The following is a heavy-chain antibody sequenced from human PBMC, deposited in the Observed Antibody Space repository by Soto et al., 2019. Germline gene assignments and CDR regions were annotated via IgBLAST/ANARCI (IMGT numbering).Heavy chain of an antibody. CDR2: TYCSGST. V-gene: IGHV4-59*01. J-gene: IGHJ4*02. D-gene: IGHD4-17*01. Sequence: PSETLSLTCTFSCGSIVPYYWNWIRQPPGKALEWIGYTYCSGSTNYNPSLRSRVTISVDTSTNQFSLNLSSVTAADTAVYYCARGQTIRAFEYWGQGILVTVS. CDR3: ARGQTIRAFEY. CDR1: CGSIVPYY.